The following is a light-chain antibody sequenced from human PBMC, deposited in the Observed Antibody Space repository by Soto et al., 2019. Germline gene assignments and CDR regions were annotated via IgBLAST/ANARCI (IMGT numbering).Light chain of an antibody. CDR3: QQYNHWPWT. V-gene: IGKV3D-15*01. CDR2: GTS. Sequence: EIVVTQSPGTLSLSPGERATLSCRASQSISNDHLAWYQQKPGQAPRLLIYGTSNRATGGIADRFSGSGSGTDFTLTISSLQSEDSAVYYCQQYNHWPWTFGQGTKVDIK. CDR1: QSISND. J-gene: IGKJ1*01.